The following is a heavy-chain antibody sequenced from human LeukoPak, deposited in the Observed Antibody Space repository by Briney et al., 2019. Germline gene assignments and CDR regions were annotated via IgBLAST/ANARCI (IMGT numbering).Heavy chain of an antibody. CDR2: IIPIFGTA. V-gene: IGHV1-69*05. D-gene: IGHD2-2*01. J-gene: IGHJ4*02. Sequence: SVKVSCKASGGTFSSYAISWVRQAPGQGLEWMGGIIPIFGTANYAQKFQGRVTMTRDTSISTAYMELSRLRSDDTAVYYCARDRCSSTSCYEEFDYWGQGTLVTVSS. CDR3: ARDRCSSTSCYEEFDY. CDR1: GGTFSSYA.